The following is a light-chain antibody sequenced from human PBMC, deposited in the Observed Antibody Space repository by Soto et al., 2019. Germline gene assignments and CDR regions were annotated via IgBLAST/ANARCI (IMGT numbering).Light chain of an antibody. Sequence: VLTPATATLSLDPGERATLSCRASQFLSSYLAWYQQKPGQPPRLLIYDTSNRATGIPARFSGSGSGTEFTLTISSLQSEDFAVYYCQQYNNWPLFTFGQGTRLEIK. CDR2: DTS. CDR3: QQYNNWPLFT. J-gene: IGKJ5*01. V-gene: IGKV3D-15*01. CDR1: QFLSSY.